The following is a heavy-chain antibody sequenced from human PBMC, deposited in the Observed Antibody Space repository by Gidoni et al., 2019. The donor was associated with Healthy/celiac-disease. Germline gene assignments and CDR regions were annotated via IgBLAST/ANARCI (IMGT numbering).Heavy chain of an antibody. V-gene: IGHV3-48*02. D-gene: IGHD6-19*01. CDR1: GFTFSSYR. J-gene: IGHJ4*02. CDR2: ISSSSSTR. CDR3: ASWIGWGSIDY. Sequence: EVQPVESGGGMVQPGAPLRLPCAASGFTFSSYRMNWVPQPPGKGLEWVSYISSSSSTRYYANSVKGRFTISRHNAKNSLYLQMNSRRDEDTAVYYCASWIGWGSIDYWGQGTLVTVSS.